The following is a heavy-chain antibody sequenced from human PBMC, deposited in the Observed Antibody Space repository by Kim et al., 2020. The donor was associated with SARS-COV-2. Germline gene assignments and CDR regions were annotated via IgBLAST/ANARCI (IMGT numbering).Heavy chain of an antibody. Sequence: GGSLRLSCAASGFTFDDYAMHWVRQAPGKGLEWVSGISWNSGSIGYADSVKGRFTISRDNAKNSLYLQMNSLRAEDTALYYCAKGWGFFYFDLWGRGTLV. D-gene: IGHD3-16*01. J-gene: IGHJ2*01. CDR1: GFTFDDYA. CDR2: ISWNSGSI. CDR3: AKGWGFFYFDL. V-gene: IGHV3-9*01.